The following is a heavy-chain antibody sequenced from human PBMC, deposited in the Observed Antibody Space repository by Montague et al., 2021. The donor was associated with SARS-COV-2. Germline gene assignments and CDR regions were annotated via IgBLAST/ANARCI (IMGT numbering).Heavy chain of an antibody. CDR2: TDWDDDK. J-gene: IGHJ4*02. Sequence: PALVKPTQTLTLTCTLSGLPLSTSGLCVGWIRQPPGKALEWLALTDWDDDKHYSPSLKTRLSISKDTSKNQVVLTMANMEPVDTATYYCARFPNDSWYVSYFDYWGQGIRVTVSS. V-gene: IGHV2-70*01. CDR3: ARFPNDSWYVSYFDY. CDR1: GLPLSTSGLC. D-gene: IGHD6-13*01.